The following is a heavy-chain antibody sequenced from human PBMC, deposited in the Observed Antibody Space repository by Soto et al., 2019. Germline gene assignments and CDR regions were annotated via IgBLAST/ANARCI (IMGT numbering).Heavy chain of an antibody. D-gene: IGHD3-10*01. CDR3: ARVAESHYYGSGSLNY. Sequence: ASVKVSCKASGYTFTSYAMHWVRQAAGQRLEWMGWINAGNGNTKYSQKFQGRVTITRDTSASTAYMELSSLRSEDAAVSYCARVAESHYYGSGSLNYWGQGTLVTVSS. V-gene: IGHV1-3*01. CDR2: INAGNGNT. J-gene: IGHJ4*02. CDR1: GYTFTSYA.